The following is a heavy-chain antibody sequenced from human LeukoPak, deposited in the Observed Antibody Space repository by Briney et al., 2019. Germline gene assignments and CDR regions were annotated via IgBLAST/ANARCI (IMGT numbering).Heavy chain of an antibody. V-gene: IGHV3-23*01. CDR3: ARERLAGRYFDY. Sequence: GGSLRLSCAASGFTFSSYGMSWVRQAPGKGLEWVSVISSSGGSTYHADSVEGRFTISRDNSRNTLYLQMNSLRAEDTAVYYCARERLAGRYFDYWGQGTLVTVSS. CDR1: GFTFSSYG. CDR2: ISSSGGST. D-gene: IGHD4-17*01. J-gene: IGHJ4*02.